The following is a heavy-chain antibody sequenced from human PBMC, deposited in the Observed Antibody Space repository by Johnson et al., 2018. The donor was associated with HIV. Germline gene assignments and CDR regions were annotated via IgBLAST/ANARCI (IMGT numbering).Heavy chain of an antibody. D-gene: IGHD3-3*01. J-gene: IGHJ3*02. CDR2: INWNGGST. CDR3: ARNTRITIFGVVIRHDAFDI. Sequence: VQLVESGGGVIRPGGSLRLSCAASGFTFDDYDMSWVRQAPGMGLEWVSGINWNGGSTGDADSVKGRFTISRDNAKNSLYLQMNSLRAEDTALYYCARNTRITIFGVVIRHDAFDIWGQGTMVTVSS. V-gene: IGHV3-20*04. CDR1: GFTFDDYD.